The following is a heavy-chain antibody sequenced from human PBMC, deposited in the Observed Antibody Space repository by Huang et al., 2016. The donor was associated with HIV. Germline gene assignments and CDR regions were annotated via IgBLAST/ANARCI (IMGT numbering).Heavy chain of an antibody. CDR1: GFTFSNAW. D-gene: IGHD4-17*01. CDR2: IKSKTDGGTT. CDR3: TTDRDYGDYVADAFDI. J-gene: IGHJ3*02. Sequence: EVQLVESGGGLVKPGGSLRLSCAASGFTFSNAWMSWVRQAPGKGLEWDGRIKSKTDGGTTDYAAPVKGRFTISRDDSKNTLYLQMNTLKTEDTAVYYCTTDRDYGDYVADAFDIWGQGTMVTVSS. V-gene: IGHV3-15*01.